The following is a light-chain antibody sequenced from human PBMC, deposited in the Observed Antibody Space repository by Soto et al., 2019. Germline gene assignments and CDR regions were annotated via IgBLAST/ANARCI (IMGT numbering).Light chain of an antibody. V-gene: IGKV3D-11*03. Sequence: TGERATLACRASQSISSNLAWYQQRTGQPPRLLIYDASNRATGIPDRFSGVWSGTDCTLPISSLESEDVKVDYCRLLSSSPFSFGG. J-gene: IGKJ4*01. CDR1: QSISSN. CDR3: RLLSSSPFS. CDR2: DAS.